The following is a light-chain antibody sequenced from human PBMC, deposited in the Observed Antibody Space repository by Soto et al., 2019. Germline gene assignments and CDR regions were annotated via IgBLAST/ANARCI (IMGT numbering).Light chain of an antibody. CDR1: SSDVGGYNY. Sequence: QSALTQPASVSGSPGQSITISCTGTSSDVGGYNYVSWYQQHPGKVPKLMIYDVSNRPSGVSDRFSGSKSGDTASLTISGLQAEDEGDYYCSSYTSSNTLVFGGGTKLTVL. CDR3: SSYTSSNTLV. J-gene: IGLJ2*01. V-gene: IGLV2-14*01. CDR2: DVS.